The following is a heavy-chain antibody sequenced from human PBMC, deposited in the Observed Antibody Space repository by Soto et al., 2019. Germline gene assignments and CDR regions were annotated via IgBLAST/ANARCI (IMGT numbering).Heavy chain of an antibody. CDR3: AKDHSSGPSAY. CDR2: ISYDGSNK. Sequence: GGSLRLSCAASGFTFSSYGMHWVRQAPGKGLEWVAVISYDGSNKYYADSVKGRFTISKDNSKNTLYLQMNSLRAEDTAVYYCAKDHSSGPSAYWGQGTLVTVSS. CDR1: GFTFSSYG. V-gene: IGHV3-30*18. J-gene: IGHJ4*02. D-gene: IGHD3-22*01.